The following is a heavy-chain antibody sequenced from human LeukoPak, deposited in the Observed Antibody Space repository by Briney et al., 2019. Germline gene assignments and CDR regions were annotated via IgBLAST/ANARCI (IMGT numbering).Heavy chain of an antibody. J-gene: IGHJ4*02. CDR1: GFTFSSYG. Sequence: GGSLRLSCAASGFTFSSYGMHWVRQAPGKGLEWVAFIRYDGSNKYYADSVKGRFTISRDNPKNTLYLHVNSLRAEDTAVYYCAGQLSIAAAGTGDYWGQGTLVTVSS. V-gene: IGHV3-30*02. CDR3: AGQLSIAAAGTGDY. CDR2: IRYDGSNK. D-gene: IGHD6-13*01.